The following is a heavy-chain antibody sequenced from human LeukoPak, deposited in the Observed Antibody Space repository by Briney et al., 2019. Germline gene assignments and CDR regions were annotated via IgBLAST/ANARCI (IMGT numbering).Heavy chain of an antibody. CDR2: ISTYNGGT. V-gene: IGHV1-18*01. D-gene: IGHD6-19*01. Sequence: ASVKVSCKSSGYTFTSYGITWVRQAPGQGLEWMGWISTYNGGTKYAQKLQGRVTMTTDTSTSTAYMELRSLRSDDTAVYYCARDGRAVGGTSTAQEDYYYYGMDVWGQGTTVTVSS. J-gene: IGHJ6*02. CDR3: ARDGRAVGGTSTAQEDYYYYGMDV. CDR1: GYTFTSYG.